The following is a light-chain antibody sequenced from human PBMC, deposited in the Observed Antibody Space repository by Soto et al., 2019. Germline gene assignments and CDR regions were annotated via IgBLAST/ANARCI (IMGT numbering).Light chain of an antibody. J-gene: IGLJ1*01. CDR2: DVS. V-gene: IGLV2-11*01. Sequence: QAVVTQPRSVSGSPGQSVTISCTGSSSDVGGYNYVSWYQHHPGKAPKLMIYDVSKRPTGVPDRFSGSKSGNTASLTISGLQAEDEADYYCCSYAGASTYVFATATKVTVL. CDR1: SSDVGGYNY. CDR3: CSYAGASTYV.